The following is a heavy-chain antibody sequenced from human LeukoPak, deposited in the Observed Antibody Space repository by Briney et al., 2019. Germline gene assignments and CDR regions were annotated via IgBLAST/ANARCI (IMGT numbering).Heavy chain of an antibody. CDR1: GLTVSSNH. CDR3: ARGARAATGYYYYYMDV. Sequence: GGSLRLSCAASGLTVSSNHMSWVRQGPRTGLEWALVIYTGGSTDYADSVKGRFTISKDNSKNTLYLQMNSLRAADTAVYYCARGARAATGYYYYYMDVWDKGPRITVSS. V-gene: IGHV3-53*01. J-gene: IGHJ6*03. D-gene: IGHD2-15*01. CDR2: IYTGGST.